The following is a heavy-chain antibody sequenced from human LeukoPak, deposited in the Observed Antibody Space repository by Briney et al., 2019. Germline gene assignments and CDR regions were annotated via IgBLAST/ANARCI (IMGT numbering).Heavy chain of an antibody. J-gene: IGHJ4*02. Sequence: GGSLRLSCAGSGFTFSSYSMNWVRQAPGKGLEWVSYIVSSSSTIYYADSVKGRFTISRDNSKNTLYLQMNSLRADDTAVYYCAKDKGVAGHDYWGQGTLVTVSS. CDR3: AKDKGVAGHDY. V-gene: IGHV3-48*01. CDR2: IVSSSSTI. D-gene: IGHD3-3*01. CDR1: GFTFSSYS.